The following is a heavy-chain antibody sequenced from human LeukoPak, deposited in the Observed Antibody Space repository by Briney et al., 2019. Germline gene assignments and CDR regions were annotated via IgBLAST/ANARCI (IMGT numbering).Heavy chain of an antibody. V-gene: IGHV4-39*01. CDR2: IYYSGST. Sequence: SETLSLTSTVSGGSISSSSYYWGWIRQPPGKGLEWIGSIYYSGSTYYNPSLKSRVTISVDTSKNQFSLKLSSVTAADTAVYYCAVGRDGYKHIFDYWGQGTLVTVSS. CDR3: AVGRDGYKHIFDY. CDR1: GGSISSSSYY. J-gene: IGHJ4*02. D-gene: IGHD5-24*01.